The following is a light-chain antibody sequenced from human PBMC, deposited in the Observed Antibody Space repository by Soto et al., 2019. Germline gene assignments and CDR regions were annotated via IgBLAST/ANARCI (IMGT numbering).Light chain of an antibody. V-gene: IGKV3-20*01. CDR1: QSVTSYY. J-gene: IGKJ2*01. CDR2: GVS. CDR3: LHYGTSTPHT. Sequence: EIVLTQSPGTLSLSPGERATLSCRASQSVTSYYLGWYQQKPGQPPRLLIYGVSNRATGIPDRFSGSGSGTDFTLTISGLEPEDFGVYFCLHYGTSTPHTFGRGTKLEIK.